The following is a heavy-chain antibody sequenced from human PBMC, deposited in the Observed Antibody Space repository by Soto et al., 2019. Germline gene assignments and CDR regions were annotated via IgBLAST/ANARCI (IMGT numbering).Heavy chain of an antibody. V-gene: IGHV4-30-4*01. CDR3: ARNPIAAAGKVVGYFDY. CDR2: IYYSGST. Sequence: PXETLSLTFTVSGGSISSGDYYWSWIRHPPGKGLEWIGYIYYSGSTYYNPSLKSRVTISVDTSKNQFSLKLSSVTAADTAVYYCARNPIAAAGKVVGYFDYWGQGTLVTSPQ. D-gene: IGHD6-13*01. CDR1: GGSISSGDYY. J-gene: IGHJ4*02.